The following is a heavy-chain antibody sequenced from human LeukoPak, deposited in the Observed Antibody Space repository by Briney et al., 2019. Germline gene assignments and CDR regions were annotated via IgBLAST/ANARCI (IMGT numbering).Heavy chain of an antibody. D-gene: IGHD3-22*01. CDR2: INPNSGGT. Sequence: ASVKVSCKASGYTFTGYYMHWVRQAPGQGLEWMGWINPNSGGTNYAQKFQGRVTMTRDTSTSTVYMELSSLRSEDTAVYYCARDSGYYDYYYYMDVWGKGTTVTVSS. V-gene: IGHV1-2*02. J-gene: IGHJ6*03. CDR3: ARDSGYYDYYYYMDV. CDR1: GYTFTGYY.